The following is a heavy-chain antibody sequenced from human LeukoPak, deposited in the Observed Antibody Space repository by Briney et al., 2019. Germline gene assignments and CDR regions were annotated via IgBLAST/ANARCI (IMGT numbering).Heavy chain of an antibody. CDR2: IYHSGST. J-gene: IGHJ3*02. V-gene: IGHV4-38-2*02. CDR1: GGSTSSNYY. Sequence: SETLSLTCTVSGGSTSSNYYWGWIRQPPGKDLEWIGSIYHSGSTYYNPSLKSRVTISVDTSKNQFSLKLSSVTAADTAVYYCARVVADGYPRAFDIWGQGTMVTVSS. CDR3: ARVVADGYPRAFDI. D-gene: IGHD5-24*01.